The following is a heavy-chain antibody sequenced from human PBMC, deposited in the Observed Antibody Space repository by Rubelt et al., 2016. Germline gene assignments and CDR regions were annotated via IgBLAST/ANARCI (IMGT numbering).Heavy chain of an antibody. CDR3: ARGSFIAARPPVDY. CDR1: GGSISSSSYY. J-gene: IGHJ4*02. Sequence: QLQLQESGPGLVKPSETLSLTCTVSGGSISSSSYYWGWIRQPPGKGLEWIGSIYYSGSTYYNPSPKSRFTISIDTSKNQFSLKLSSVTAADTAVYYCARGSFIAARPPVDYWGQGTLVTVSS. D-gene: IGHD6-6*01. V-gene: IGHV4-39*01. CDR2: IYYSGST.